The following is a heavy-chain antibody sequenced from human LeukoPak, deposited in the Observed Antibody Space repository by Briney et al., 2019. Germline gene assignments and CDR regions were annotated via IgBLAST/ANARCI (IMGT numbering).Heavy chain of an antibody. CDR3: ARDTGDLEEYNWFDP. V-gene: IGHV1-69*01. Sequence: SVKVSCKASGGTFSSYAISWVRQAPGQGLGWMGGIIPIFGTANYAQKFQGRVTITADESTSTAYMELSSLRSEDTAVYYCARDTGDLEEYNWFDPWGQGTLVTVSS. CDR2: IIPIFGTA. D-gene: IGHD1-14*01. CDR1: GGTFSSYA. J-gene: IGHJ5*02.